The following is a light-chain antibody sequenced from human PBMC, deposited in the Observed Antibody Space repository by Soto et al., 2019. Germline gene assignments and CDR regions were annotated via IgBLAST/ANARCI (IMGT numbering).Light chain of an antibody. Sequence: EIVLTQSPATLSLSPGERATLSCRASESTSGYLAWYQQKPGQAPRLLIYDASNRATGIPARFSGSGSGTDFTLTISSLEPEDFAVYYCQQRSNWPRTFGQGTKVDIK. CDR1: ESTSGY. CDR2: DAS. J-gene: IGKJ1*01. V-gene: IGKV3-11*01. CDR3: QQRSNWPRT.